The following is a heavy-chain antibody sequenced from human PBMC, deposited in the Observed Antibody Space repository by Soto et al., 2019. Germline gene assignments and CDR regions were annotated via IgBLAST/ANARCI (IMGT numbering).Heavy chain of an antibody. J-gene: IGHJ4*02. CDR1: GYSFTSYW. CDR2: IYPGDSDT. D-gene: IGHD1-26*01. Sequence: GESLKISCKGSGYSFTSYWIGWVRQMPGKGLEWMGIIYPGDSDTRYSPSFQGQVTISADKSISTAYLQWSSLKASDTAMYYCARRKSSGSYKPSEFDYWGQGTLVTVSS. CDR3: ARRKSSGSYKPSEFDY. V-gene: IGHV5-51*01.